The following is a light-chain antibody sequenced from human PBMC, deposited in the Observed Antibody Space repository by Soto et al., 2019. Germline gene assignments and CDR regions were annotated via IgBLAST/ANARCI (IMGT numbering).Light chain of an antibody. CDR1: QSISRY. Sequence: EVVMTQSPATLSVSPGERATLSCRASQSISRYLAWYQQKPGQAPRLLIDDSSTRATGIPARFSASGSGTELTLTINSLQSEDFAVYYCQQYYNWPRTFGQGTKVEIK. J-gene: IGKJ1*01. CDR3: QQYYNWPRT. V-gene: IGKV3-15*01. CDR2: DSS.